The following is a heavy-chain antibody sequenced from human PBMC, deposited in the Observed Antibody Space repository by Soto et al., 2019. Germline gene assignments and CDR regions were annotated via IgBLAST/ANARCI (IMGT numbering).Heavy chain of an antibody. D-gene: IGHD3-3*01. V-gene: IGHV4-30-4*01. J-gene: IGHJ6*02. Sequence: SETLSLTCTVSGGSISSGDCYWSWIRQPPGKGLEWIGYIYYSGSTYYNPSLKSRVTISVDTSKNQFSLKLSSVTAADTAVYYCARGGITIFGVGTYGMDVWGQGTTVTVYS. CDR3: ARGGITIFGVGTYGMDV. CDR1: GGSISSGDCY. CDR2: IYYSGST.